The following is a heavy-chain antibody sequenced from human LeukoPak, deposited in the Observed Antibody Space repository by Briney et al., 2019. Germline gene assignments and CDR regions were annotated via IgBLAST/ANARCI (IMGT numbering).Heavy chain of an antibody. Sequence: GGSLRLSCAASGFTFTNHWMHWVCQAPGKGLVWVSRINYYGTTTMYADSVKGRFTISRDNAKNTLYLQMNSLRAEDTAVYYCARDAAGLDYWGQGTLVTVSS. D-gene: IGHD2-15*01. CDR3: ARDAAGLDY. J-gene: IGHJ4*02. V-gene: IGHV3-74*03. CDR2: INYYGTTT. CDR1: GFTFTNHW.